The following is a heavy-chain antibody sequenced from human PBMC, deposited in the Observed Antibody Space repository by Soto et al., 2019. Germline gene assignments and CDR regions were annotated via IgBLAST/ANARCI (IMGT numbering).Heavy chain of an antibody. Sequence: ASVKVSCKASGYTFTGYYMHWVRQAPGQGLEWMGWINPNSGGTNYAQKFQGWVTMTRGTSISTAYMELSRLRSDDTAVYYCVRGRVTGYDPNYSSYYGMDVWGQGITVTVSS. CDR2: INPNSGGT. CDR1: GYTFTGYY. CDR3: VRGRVTGYDPNYSSYYGMDV. V-gene: IGHV1-2*04. D-gene: IGHD5-12*01. J-gene: IGHJ6*02.